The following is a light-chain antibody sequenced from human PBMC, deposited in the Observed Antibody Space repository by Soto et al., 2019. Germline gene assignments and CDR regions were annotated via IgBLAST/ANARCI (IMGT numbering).Light chain of an antibody. CDR2: AAS. Sequence: IQLTQSPSSLSASVGDRVAITCRASQDIYIYLAWYQQEPGKAPKLLIHAASTLQSGVPSRFSGSGSGTDFTLIISSLQPEDVATYYCQKYNIAPQTFGHGTRLEIK. CDR1: QDIYIY. V-gene: IGKV1-9*01. CDR3: QKYNIAPQT. J-gene: IGKJ5*01.